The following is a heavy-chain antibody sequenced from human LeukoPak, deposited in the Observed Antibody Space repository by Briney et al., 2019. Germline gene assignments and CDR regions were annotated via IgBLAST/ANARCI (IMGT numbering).Heavy chain of an antibody. CDR3: ARFAVVTSFDL. V-gene: IGHV4-30-2*01. D-gene: IGHD2-21*02. Sequence: PSQTLSLTCAVSGGSISSGGYSWSWIRQPPGKGLEWIGYIYHSGSTYYNPSLKSRVTISVDTSKNQFSLKLSSVTAADTAVYYCARFAVVTSFDLWGRGTLVTVSS. CDR1: GGSISSGGYS. CDR2: IYHSGST. J-gene: IGHJ2*01.